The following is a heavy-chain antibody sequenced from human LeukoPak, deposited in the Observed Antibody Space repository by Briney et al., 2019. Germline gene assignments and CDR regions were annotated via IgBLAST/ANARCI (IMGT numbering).Heavy chain of an antibody. Sequence: GGSLRLSCAAFGFTFSSHEMNWVRQASGKGLEWVSYISSNINTIYYADSVKGRFTISRDNAKNSLFLEMNSLRAEDTAVYYCVRGGYCSGGTCYLFSAFDIWGQGTMVTVSS. J-gene: IGHJ3*02. V-gene: IGHV3-48*03. D-gene: IGHD2-15*01. CDR1: GFTFSSHE. CDR3: VRGGYCSGGTCYLFSAFDI. CDR2: ISSNINTI.